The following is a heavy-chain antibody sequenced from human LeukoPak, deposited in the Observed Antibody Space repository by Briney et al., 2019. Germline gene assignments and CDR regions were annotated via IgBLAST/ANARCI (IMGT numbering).Heavy chain of an antibody. J-gene: IGHJ4*02. V-gene: IGHV3-23*01. CDR2: ISGSGGST. CDR1: GFTFSSYA. CDR3: AKDFTYYYGSGSVSDY. D-gene: IGHD3-10*01. Sequence: PGGSLRLSCAASGFTFSSYAMSWVRQAPGKGLEWVSAISGSGGSTYYADSVKGRFTISRDNSKNTLYLQMNSLRAEDTAVYYCAKDFTYYYGSGSVSDYWGQGTLVTVSS.